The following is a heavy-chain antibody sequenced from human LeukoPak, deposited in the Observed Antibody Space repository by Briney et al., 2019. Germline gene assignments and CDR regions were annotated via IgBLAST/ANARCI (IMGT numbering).Heavy chain of an antibody. CDR2: IWYDGSNK. D-gene: IGHD6-6*01. Sequence: PGGSLRLSCSASGFTFSSYGMHWVRQAPGKGLEWAAVIWYDGSNKYYADSVKGRFTISRDNSKNTLYLQMNSLRAEDTAVYYCARDRGYSSSYFDYWGQGTLVTVSS. V-gene: IGHV3-33*01. CDR1: GFTFSSYG. CDR3: ARDRGYSSSYFDY. J-gene: IGHJ4*02.